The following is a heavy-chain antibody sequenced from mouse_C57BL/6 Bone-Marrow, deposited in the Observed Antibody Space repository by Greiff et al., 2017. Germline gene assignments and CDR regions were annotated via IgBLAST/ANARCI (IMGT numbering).Heavy chain of an antibody. J-gene: IGHJ4*01. D-gene: IGHD1-2*01. CDR3: ASLLRRVDY. Sequence: QVQLQQSGAELVRPGASVKFSCKASGYTFTSYWMHWVKQRPGNGLEWIGVIDPGDSYTNYNQKFKGKATLTVDTSSSTAYMQLSGLTSEGSAVYYCASLLRRVDYWGQGTSVTVSS. V-gene: IGHV1-59*01. CDR1: GYTFTSYW. CDR2: IDPGDSYT.